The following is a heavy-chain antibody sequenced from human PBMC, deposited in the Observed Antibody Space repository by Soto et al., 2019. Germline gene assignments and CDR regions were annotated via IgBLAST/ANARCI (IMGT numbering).Heavy chain of an antibody. V-gene: IGHV4-4*07. J-gene: IGHJ4*02. CDR2: IYSSGSA. CDR1: GGSIYTYS. CDR3: AKDRNYPRDQFHY. Sequence: PSETLSLTCTVSGGSIYTYSWPWLRQPAGKGLEWIGHIYSSGSANYNPSLKSRVSMSVDTSKNQFSLKRNSVTAADTAVYYCAKDRNYPRDQFHYWGQGTLVTVSS. D-gene: IGHD1-7*01.